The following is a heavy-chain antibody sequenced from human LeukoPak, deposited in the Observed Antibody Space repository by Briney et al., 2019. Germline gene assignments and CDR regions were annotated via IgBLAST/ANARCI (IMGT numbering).Heavy chain of an antibody. D-gene: IGHD2-2*01. CDR2: INAGNGNT. V-gene: IGHV1-3*01. CDR1: GYTFTSYA. Sequence: ASVKVSCKASGYTFTSYAMHWVRQAPGQRLEWMGWINAGNGNTKYSQKFQGRVTITRDTSASTAYMELSSLRSEDTGVYYCARCTSWGNWFDPWGQGTLVTVS. J-gene: IGHJ5*02. CDR3: ARCTSWGNWFDP.